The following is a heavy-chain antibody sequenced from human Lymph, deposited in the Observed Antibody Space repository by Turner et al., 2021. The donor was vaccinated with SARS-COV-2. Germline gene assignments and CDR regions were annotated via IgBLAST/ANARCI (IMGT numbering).Heavy chain of an antibody. CDR1: GASISNYY. Sequence: QVQLQASGPGLVKPSETLSLTCTVSGASISNYYWSWIRQPPGKGLEWIGYIYYSGSTNYNPSHKSRVTISVDTSKNQFSLKLSSVTAADTAVYYCARGFDYWGQGTLVTVSS. V-gene: IGHV4-59*01. CDR2: IYYSGST. J-gene: IGHJ4*02. CDR3: ARGFDY.